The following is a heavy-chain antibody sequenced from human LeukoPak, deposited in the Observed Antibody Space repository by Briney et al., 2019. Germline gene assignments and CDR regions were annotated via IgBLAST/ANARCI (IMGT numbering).Heavy chain of an antibody. CDR1: GYSFTSYW. Sequence: GESLKISCKGSGYSFTSYWIGWVRQMPGKGLEWMGIIYPGDSDTRYSPSFQGQVTISADKSISTAYLQRSSLKASDTAMYYCASLLGGNPGGYYFDYWGQGTLVTVSS. V-gene: IGHV5-51*01. CDR3: ASLLGGNPGGYYFDY. CDR2: IYPGDSDT. J-gene: IGHJ4*02. D-gene: IGHD4-23*01.